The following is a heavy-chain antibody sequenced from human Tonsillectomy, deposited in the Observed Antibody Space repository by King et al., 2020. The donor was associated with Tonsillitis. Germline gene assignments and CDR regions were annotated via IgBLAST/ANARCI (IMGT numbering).Heavy chain of an antibody. D-gene: IGHD3-16*02. Sequence: VQLQQSGPGLVKPSQTLSLTCAISGDSVSSNSAAWNWIRQSPSRGLEWLGRTYYRSKWYNDYAVSVKSRITINPDTSKNQFSLQLNSVTPEDTAVYYCASDQGNGDYVWGRYRYTSNWFDPWGQGTLVTVSS. J-gene: IGHJ5*02. CDR3: ASDQGNGDYVWGRYRYTSNWFDP. CDR2: TYYRSKWYN. CDR1: GDSVSSNSAA. V-gene: IGHV6-1*01.